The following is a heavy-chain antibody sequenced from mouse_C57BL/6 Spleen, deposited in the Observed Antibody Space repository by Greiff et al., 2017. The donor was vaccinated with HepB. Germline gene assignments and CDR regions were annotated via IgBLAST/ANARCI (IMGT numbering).Heavy chain of an antibody. CDR1: GYSITSGYY. CDR2: ISYDGSN. Sequence: EVQLQQSGPGLVKPSQSLSLTCSVTGYSITSGYYWNWIRQFPGNKLEWMGYISYDGSNNYNPSLKNRISITRDTSKNQFFLKLNSVTTEDTATYYCARGANYYPNAMDYWGQGTSVTVSS. J-gene: IGHJ4*01. D-gene: IGHD1-1*01. CDR3: ARGANYYPNAMDY. V-gene: IGHV3-6*01.